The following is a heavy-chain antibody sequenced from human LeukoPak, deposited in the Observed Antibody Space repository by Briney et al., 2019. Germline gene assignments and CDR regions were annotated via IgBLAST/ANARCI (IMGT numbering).Heavy chain of an antibody. Sequence: GGSLRLSCAASGFTFSDYYMSWIRQAPGKGLEWVSYISSSSSYTNYADSVKGRFTISRDNAKNSLYLQMNSLRAEDTAVYYCARGAIDYYDSSGWPSNWFDPWGQGTLVIVSS. V-gene: IGHV3-11*05. CDR2: ISSSSSYT. D-gene: IGHD3-22*01. CDR1: GFTFSDYY. J-gene: IGHJ5*02. CDR3: ARGAIDYYDSSGWPSNWFDP.